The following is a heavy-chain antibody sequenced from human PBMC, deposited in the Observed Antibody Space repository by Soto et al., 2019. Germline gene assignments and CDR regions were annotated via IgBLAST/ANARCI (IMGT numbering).Heavy chain of an antibody. Sequence: EVQLVESGGGLVKPGGSLRLSCAASGFTFSNAWMSWVRQAPGKGLEWVGRIKSKTDGGTTDYAAPVKGRFTISRDDSKNTLYLQMNSLKTEDTAVYYCIPPPVTPGDFQHWGQGTLVTVSS. CDR1: GFTFSNAW. J-gene: IGHJ1*01. D-gene: IGHD4-17*01. CDR3: IPPPVTPGDFQH. V-gene: IGHV3-15*01. CDR2: IKSKTDGGTT.